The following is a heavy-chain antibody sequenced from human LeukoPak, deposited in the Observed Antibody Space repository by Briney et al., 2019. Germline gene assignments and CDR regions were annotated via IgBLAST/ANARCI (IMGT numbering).Heavy chain of an antibody. Sequence: KPSETLSLTCTVSGGSISSYYWSWIRQPAGKGLEWIGRIYTSGSTNYNPSLKSRVTMSVDTSKNQFSLKLSSVTAADTAAYYCAREPKVLTYYYDSSGPADAFDIWGQGTMVTVSS. J-gene: IGHJ3*02. CDR2: IYTSGST. D-gene: IGHD3-22*01. V-gene: IGHV4-4*07. CDR1: GGSISSYY. CDR3: AREPKVLTYYYDSSGPADAFDI.